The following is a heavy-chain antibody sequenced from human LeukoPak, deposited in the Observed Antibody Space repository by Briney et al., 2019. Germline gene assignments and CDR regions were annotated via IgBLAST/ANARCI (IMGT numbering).Heavy chain of an antibody. Sequence: GGSLRLSCAASGFTFSFYSMNWVRQAPGKGLEWVSYISRSSSSSTIYYADSVKGRFTISRDNAKNSLYLQMNSLRAEDTAVYYCAKDGCSSCYVPYYFDYWGQGTLVTVSS. CDR1: GFTFSFYS. D-gene: IGHD2-15*01. J-gene: IGHJ4*02. CDR2: ISRSSSSSTI. CDR3: AKDGCSSCYVPYYFDY. V-gene: IGHV3-48*04.